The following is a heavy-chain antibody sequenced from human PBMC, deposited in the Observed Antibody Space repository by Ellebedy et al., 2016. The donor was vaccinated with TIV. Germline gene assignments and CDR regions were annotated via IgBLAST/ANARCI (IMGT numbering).Heavy chain of an antibody. V-gene: IGHV3-73*01. CDR3: TNLPWTYSNSSVPWVDF. CDR2: IRNKDYKFAT. D-gene: IGHD6-6*01. CDR1: GFTFSGAT. Sequence: GESLKISCVASGFTFSGATLHWVRQASGKGLEWIGRIRNKDYKFATSYSASLKGRFRIVRDDSKNTAYLHMNNLRAGDTAVYFCTNLPWTYSNSSVPWVDFWGPGTLVTVSS. J-gene: IGHJ4*02.